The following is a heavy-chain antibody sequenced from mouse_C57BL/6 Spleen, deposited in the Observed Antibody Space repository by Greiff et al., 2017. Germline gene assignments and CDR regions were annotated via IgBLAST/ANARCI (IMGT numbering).Heavy chain of an antibody. D-gene: IGHD1-1*01. CDR1: GYTFTSYW. V-gene: IGHV1-69*01. CDR3: AIYGSSYPAWFAY. J-gene: IGHJ3*01. Sequence: QVQLQQPGAELVMPGASVKLSCKASGYTFTSYWMPWVKQRPGQGLEWIGEIDPSDSYTNYNQKFKGKSTLTVDKSSSTAYMQLSSLTSEDSAVYYCAIYGSSYPAWFAYWGQGTLVTVSA. CDR2: IDPSDSYT.